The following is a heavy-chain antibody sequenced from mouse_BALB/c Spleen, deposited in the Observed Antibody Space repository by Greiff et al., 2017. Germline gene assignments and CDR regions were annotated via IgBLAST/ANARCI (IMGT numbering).Heavy chain of an antibody. J-gene: IGHJ1*01. CDR1: GFNIKDTY. V-gene: IGHV14-3*02. D-gene: IGHD2-2*01. CDR3: ARSDYGYGDWYFDV. Sequence: VQLKQSGAELVKPGASVKLSCTASGFNIKDTYMHWVKQRPEQGLEWIGRIDPANGNTKYDPKFQGKATITADTSSNTAYLQLSSLTSEDTAVYYCARSDYGYGDWYFDVWGAGTTVTVSS. CDR2: IDPANGNT.